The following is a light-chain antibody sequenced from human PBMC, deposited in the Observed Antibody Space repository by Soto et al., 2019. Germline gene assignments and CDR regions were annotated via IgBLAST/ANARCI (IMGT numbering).Light chain of an antibody. CDR2: NDD. CDR1: NIAGKS. V-gene: IGLV3-21*04. J-gene: IGLJ2*01. Sequence: SYELTQPPSVSVAPGKTARITCGGNNIAGKSVHWYQLKPGQAPVLIIYNDDDRPSGIPERLSGSKSGNTATLTFSWVEAGDDAAHYCKVWGSNADPYVLFGGGTKLTVL. CDR3: KVWGSNADPYVL.